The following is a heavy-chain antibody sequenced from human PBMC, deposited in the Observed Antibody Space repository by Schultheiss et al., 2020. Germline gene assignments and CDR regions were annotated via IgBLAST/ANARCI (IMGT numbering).Heavy chain of an antibody. CDR2: IYHSGST. CDR3: ARLSSSWYANWFDP. CDR1: GGSISSGGYS. D-gene: IGHD6-13*01. V-gene: IGHV4-30-2*01. J-gene: IGHJ5*02. Sequence: QTLSLTCAVSGGSISSGGYSWSWIRQPPGKGLEWIGYIYHSGSTYYNPSLKSRVTISVDTSKNQFSLKLSSVTAADTAVYYCARLSSSWYANWFDPWGQGTLVTVSS.